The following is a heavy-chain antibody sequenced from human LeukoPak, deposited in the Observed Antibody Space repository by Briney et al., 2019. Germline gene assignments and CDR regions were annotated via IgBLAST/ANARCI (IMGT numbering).Heavy chain of an antibody. CDR2: IFPGDSDT. J-gene: IGHJ3*02. CDR3: ARGSSSWYTRISAFDI. Sequence: RGESLMISCKGSGYSITSYWIGWVRQMPGEGLEWMGIIFPGDSDTRYSPSFQGQVTISADKSISTGYQQWSSLKASVTAMYYCARGSSSWYTRISAFDIWGQGTMVTVSS. D-gene: IGHD6-13*01. CDR1: GYSITSYW. V-gene: IGHV5-51*01.